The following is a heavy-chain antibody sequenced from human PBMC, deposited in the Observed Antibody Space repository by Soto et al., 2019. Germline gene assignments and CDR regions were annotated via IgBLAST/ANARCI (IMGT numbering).Heavy chain of an antibody. V-gene: IGHV4-31*03. D-gene: IGHD6-6*01. CDR2: IYYSGST. CDR1: GGSISSGGHF. CDR3: ATMSIVARLVFYYYIDV. Sequence: SETLSLTCTVSGGSISSGGHFWSWIRQHPGKGLEWIGYIYYSGSTHYNPSLKSRVSISVDTSKNQFSLKLSSVTAADTAVYYCATMSIVARLVFYYYIDVWGKGTTVTVSS. J-gene: IGHJ6*03.